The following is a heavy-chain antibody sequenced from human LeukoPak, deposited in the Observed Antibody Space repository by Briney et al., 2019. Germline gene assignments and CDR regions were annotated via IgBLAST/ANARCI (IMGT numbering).Heavy chain of an antibody. V-gene: IGHV4-39*01. D-gene: IGHD6-6*01. CDR2: IYYSGST. Sequence: SETLSLTCTVSGGSISSSSYYWGWIRQPPGKGLEWIGSIYYSGSTYYNPSLKSRVTISVDTSKNQFSLKLSSVTAADTAVYYCARLTPYSSSSAYYYYYMDVWGKGTTVTVSS. CDR3: ARLTPYSSSSAYYYYYMDV. CDR1: GGSISSSSYY. J-gene: IGHJ6*03.